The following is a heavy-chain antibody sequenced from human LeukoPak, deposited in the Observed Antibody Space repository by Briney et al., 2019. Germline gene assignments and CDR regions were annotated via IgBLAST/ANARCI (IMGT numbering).Heavy chain of an antibody. V-gene: IGHV4-39*07. CDR1: GGSISSSSYY. Sequence: PSETLSLTCTVSGGSISSSSYYWGWTRQPPGKGLEWIGSIYYSGSTYYNPSLKSRVTISVDTSKNQFSLELSSVTAADTAVYYCARVAAFFGNYDFWSGYYGNWFDPWGQGTLVTVSS. CDR3: ARVAAFFGNYDFWSGYYGNWFDP. CDR2: IYYSGST. J-gene: IGHJ5*02. D-gene: IGHD3-3*01.